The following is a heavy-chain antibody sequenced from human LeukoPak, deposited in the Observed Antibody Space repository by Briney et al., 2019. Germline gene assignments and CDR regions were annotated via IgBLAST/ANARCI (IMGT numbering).Heavy chain of an antibody. CDR3: ARENAGGAFDI. D-gene: IGHD1-1*01. J-gene: IGHJ3*02. CDR1: GGSISNYY. Sequence: SETLSLTCTVSGGSISNYYWSWIRQPPGKGLEWIGYIYYSGSTNYNPSLKSRVTISVDTSKNQFSLKLSSVTAADTAVYYCARENAGGAFDIWGQGTMVTVSS. V-gene: IGHV4-59*01. CDR2: IYYSGST.